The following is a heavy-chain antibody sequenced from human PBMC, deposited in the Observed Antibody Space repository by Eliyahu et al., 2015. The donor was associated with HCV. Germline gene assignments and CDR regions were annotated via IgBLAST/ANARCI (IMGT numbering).Heavy chain of an antibody. J-gene: IGHJ4*02. Sequence: EVQLVESGGGLVQPGGSLRLSCVASGLTFSNYWMHWVRQAPGKGLVWVSRINSDGSGTSYADFAKGRFTISRDNVKNTLYLEISSLRVEDTALYFCARVPLSSSDSYWGQGTLVTVSS. CDR3: ARVPLSSSDSY. CDR1: GLTFSNYW. CDR2: INSDGSGT. V-gene: IGHV3-74*01. D-gene: IGHD2-2*01.